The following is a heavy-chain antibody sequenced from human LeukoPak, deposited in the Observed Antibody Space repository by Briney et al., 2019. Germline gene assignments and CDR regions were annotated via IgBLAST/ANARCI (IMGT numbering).Heavy chain of an antibody. CDR3: ARAWGCSGGSCPSDY. D-gene: IGHD2-15*01. J-gene: IGHJ4*02. CDR2: IYNSGNT. Sequence: KASETLSLTCAVYGGSFSGYYWSWIRQPPGKGLEWIGNIYNSGNTNYNPSLKSRVTISVDTSKNQFSLRLSSVTAADTAVYYCARAWGCSGGSCPSDYWGQGTLVTVSS. CDR1: GGSFSGYY. V-gene: IGHV4-59*01.